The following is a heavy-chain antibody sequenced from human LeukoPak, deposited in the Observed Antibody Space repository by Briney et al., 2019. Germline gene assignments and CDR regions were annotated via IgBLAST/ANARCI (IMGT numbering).Heavy chain of an antibody. J-gene: IGHJ6*02. CDR1: VYTLTELS. CDR3: ATGPIASYSSSWYGMDV. CDR2: FDPEDGET. Sequence: ASVKVSCKVSVYTLTELSMHWVQQAPGKGREWMGGFDPEDGETIYAQKFQGRVTMTEDTSTDTAYMELSSLRSEDTAVYYCATGPIASYSSSWYGMDVWGQGTTVTVSS. V-gene: IGHV1-24*01. D-gene: IGHD6-13*01.